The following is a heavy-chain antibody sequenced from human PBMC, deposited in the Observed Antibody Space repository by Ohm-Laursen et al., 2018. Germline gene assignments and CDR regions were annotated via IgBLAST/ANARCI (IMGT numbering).Heavy chain of an antibody. D-gene: IGHD4-17*01. J-gene: IGHJ4*02. Sequence: GTLSLTCVVYGGSFSGYYWSWIRQPPGKGLEWIGEINHSGSTNYNPSLKSRVTISVDTSKNQFSLKLSSVTAADTAVYYCARATPPQVPSDYGDYMGYFDYWGQGTLVTVSS. CDR3: ARATPPQVPSDYGDYMGYFDY. CDR1: GGSFSGYY. CDR2: INHSGST. V-gene: IGHV4-34*01.